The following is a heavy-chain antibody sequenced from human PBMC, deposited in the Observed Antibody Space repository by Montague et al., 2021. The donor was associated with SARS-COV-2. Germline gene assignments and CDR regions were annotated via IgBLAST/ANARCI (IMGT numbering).Heavy chain of an antibody. CDR1: GGSFSGYY. Sequence: SETLSLTCAVYGGSFSGYYWSWIRQPPGKGLEWIGEINHSGSTKYNPSLKSRVTISVDTSKNQFSLKLSSVTVADTAVYYCARGSVDIVVVVAATPPYFDYWGQGALVTVSS. J-gene: IGHJ4*02. CDR3: ARGSVDIVVVVAATPPYFDY. CDR2: INHSGST. V-gene: IGHV4-34*01. D-gene: IGHD2-15*01.